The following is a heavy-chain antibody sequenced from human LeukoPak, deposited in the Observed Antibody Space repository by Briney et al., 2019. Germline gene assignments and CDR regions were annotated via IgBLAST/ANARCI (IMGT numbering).Heavy chain of an antibody. V-gene: IGHV3-33*01. CDR2: IWYDASNK. CDR3: VRGVGVSRFNYLDS. CDR1: GFTFSSFG. Sequence: QPGGSLRLSCAASGFTFSSFGMHWVRQAPGKGLEWVAVIWYDASNKYYADSVKGRFTISRDNSKNTLYLQMNSLRDDDTAVYYCVRGVGVSRFNYLDSWGQGTLVIVSS. D-gene: IGHD6-13*01. J-gene: IGHJ4*02.